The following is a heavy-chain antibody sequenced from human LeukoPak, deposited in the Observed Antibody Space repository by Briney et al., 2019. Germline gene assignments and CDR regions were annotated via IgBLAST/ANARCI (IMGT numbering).Heavy chain of an antibody. V-gene: IGHV4-4*07. CDR3: GTSEVGSSSYEPYDY. D-gene: IGHD1-26*01. CDR2: IINSGVT. Sequence: SETLSLTCTVSGDSISDYHWSWIRQPAGKGLEWIGRIINSGVTNYNPSLNSRVTISVDRSKNQFSLRLTSVTAADTAVYYCGTSEVGSSSYEPYDYWGQGTQVTVSA. J-gene: IGHJ4*02. CDR1: GDSISDYH.